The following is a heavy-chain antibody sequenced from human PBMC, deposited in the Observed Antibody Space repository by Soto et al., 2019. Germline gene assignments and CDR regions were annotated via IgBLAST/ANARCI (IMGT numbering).Heavy chain of an antibody. V-gene: IGHV3-7*03. CDR1: GFTFSNYW. J-gene: IGHJ4*02. CDR3: ATRAFF. CDR2: MNQDGSEK. D-gene: IGHD3-3*01. Sequence: GGSLRLSCAASGFTFSNYWMTWVRQAPGKGLEWVANMNQDGSEKNYVDSVKGRFTISRDNAKNSLYLQMDSLRAEDTAVYYCATRAFFWGQGTLVTVSS.